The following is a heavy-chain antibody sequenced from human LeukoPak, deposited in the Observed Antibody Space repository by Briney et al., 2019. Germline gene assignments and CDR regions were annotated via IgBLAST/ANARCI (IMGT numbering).Heavy chain of an antibody. V-gene: IGHV3-15*01. D-gene: IGHD3-22*01. CDR3: NTDIDRKIVVAEIQGWIDP. Sequence: PGGSLRLSCAASGFTFSNAWMSWVRQGAGKGLEWVARIKSKTDGEIIDYAAPVKGRFTISRDDSKNTLYLQMDSLKTEDTAVYYCNTDIDRKIVVAEIQGWIDPWGQGTLVTVSS. J-gene: IGHJ5*02. CDR1: GFTFSNAW. CDR2: IKSKTDGEII.